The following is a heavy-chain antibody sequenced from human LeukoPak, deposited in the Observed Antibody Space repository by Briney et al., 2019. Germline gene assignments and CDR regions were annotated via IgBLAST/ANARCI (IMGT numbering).Heavy chain of an antibody. V-gene: IGHV1-8*01. CDR3: ARVGYDFDAFDI. CDR1: GYTFTSYD. Sequence: ASVKVSCKASGYTFTSYDINWVRQATGQGPEWMGWMNPNSGNTGYAQKFQGRVTMTRNTSISTAYMELSSLRSEDTAVYYCARVGYDFDAFDIWGQGTMVTVSS. D-gene: IGHD5-12*01. CDR2: MNPNSGNT. J-gene: IGHJ3*02.